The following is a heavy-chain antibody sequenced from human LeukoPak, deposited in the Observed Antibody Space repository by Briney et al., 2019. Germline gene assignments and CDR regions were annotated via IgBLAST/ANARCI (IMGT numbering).Heavy chain of an antibody. Sequence: PSETLSLTCSVSGGSVSTHYWSWIRQPAGKGLEWIGRIHTSGTTNYNPSLKSRVTLSLDTSNNQLSLTVTSVTAADTAVYFCARDGDGGGYPDCWGQGTLVTVSS. CDR1: GGSVSTHY. CDR2: IHTSGTT. CDR3: ARDGDGGGYPDC. D-gene: IGHD3-22*01. J-gene: IGHJ4*02. V-gene: IGHV4-4*07.